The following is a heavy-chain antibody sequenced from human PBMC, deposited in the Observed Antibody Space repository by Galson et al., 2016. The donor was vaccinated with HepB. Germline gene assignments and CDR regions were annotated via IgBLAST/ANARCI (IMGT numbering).Heavy chain of an antibody. CDR1: GFTFSSYA. CDR2: SSVSGGRT. J-gene: IGHJ4*02. CDR3: AKDYAVAARPPDY. Sequence: SLRLSCAASGFTFSSYAMSWVRQAPGKGLQWVSASSVSGGRTYYADSVKGRFTISRDNSKNTLYLQMNNLRPEDTAVYYCAKDYAVAARPPDYWGQGTLVTVSS. V-gene: IGHV3-23*01. D-gene: IGHD6-6*01.